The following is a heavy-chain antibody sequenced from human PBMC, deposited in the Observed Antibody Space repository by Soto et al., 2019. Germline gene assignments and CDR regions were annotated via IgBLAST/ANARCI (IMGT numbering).Heavy chain of an antibody. D-gene: IGHD1-26*01. CDR2: ISYDGSNK. J-gene: IGHJ4*02. CDR1: GFTFSSYG. Sequence: QVQLVESGGGVVQPGRSLRLSCAASGFTFSSYGMHWVRQAPGKGLEWVAVISYDGSNKYYVDSVKGRFTTSRDNSKNTLYLQMNSLRAEDTAVYYCAKAYDFGSSHFDYWGQGTLVTVSS. V-gene: IGHV3-30*18. CDR3: AKAYDFGSSHFDY.